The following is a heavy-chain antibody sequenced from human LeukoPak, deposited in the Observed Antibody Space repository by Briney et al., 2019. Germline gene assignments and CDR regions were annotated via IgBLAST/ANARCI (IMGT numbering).Heavy chain of an antibody. CDR3: ARGSRQIVVVILDY. CDR2: INHRGST. CDR1: GGSFSGYY. D-gene: IGHD2-21*01. V-gene: IGHV4-34*01. Sequence: SETLSLTCAVYGGSFSGYYWSWIRQPPGKGLEWIGEINHRGSTNYNPSLKSRVTISVDTSKNQFSLKLSSVTAADTAVYYCARGSRQIVVVILDYWGQGTLVTVSS. J-gene: IGHJ4*02.